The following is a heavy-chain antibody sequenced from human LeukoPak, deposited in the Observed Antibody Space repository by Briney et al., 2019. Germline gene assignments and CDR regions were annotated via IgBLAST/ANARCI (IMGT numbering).Heavy chain of an antibody. CDR1: GFTFDDYA. D-gene: IGHD2-2*01. J-gene: IGHJ3*02. CDR2: ISWNSGSI. Sequence: QPGRSLRLSCAASGFTFDDYAMPWVRQAPGKGLEWVSGISWNSGSIGYADSVKGRFTISRDNAKNSLYLQMNSLRAEDTALYYCAKGLYCSSTSCYSAAFDIWGQGTMVTVSS. CDR3: AKGLYCSSTSCYSAAFDI. V-gene: IGHV3-9*01.